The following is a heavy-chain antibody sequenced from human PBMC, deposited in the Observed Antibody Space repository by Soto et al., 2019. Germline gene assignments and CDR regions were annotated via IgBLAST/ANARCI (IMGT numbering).Heavy chain of an antibody. J-gene: IGHJ4*02. CDR2: ISESGIGT. V-gene: IGHV3-23*01. Sequence: GGSLRLSCAASGFTVNDYAMSWARQAPGKGLEWVSSISESGIGTYYADSVKGRFTISRDNSKNTLYLQMNGLTAEDTAVYFCAKDKYDRAIDHWFSDFWGPGTLVTVSS. CDR1: GFTVNDYA. D-gene: IGHD2-21*01. CDR3: AKDKYDRAIDHWFSDF.